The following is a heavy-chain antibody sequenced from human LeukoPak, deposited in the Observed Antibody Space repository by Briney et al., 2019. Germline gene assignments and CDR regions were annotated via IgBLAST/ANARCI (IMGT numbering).Heavy chain of an antibody. CDR2: IYTSGST. CDR3: ARDTAAATYYYYGMDV. Sequence: SETLSLTCTVSGGSISSGSYYWSWIRQSAGKGLEWIGRIYTSGSTNYNPSLKSRVTISVDTSKNQFSLKLSSVTAADTAVYYCARDTAAATYYYYGMDVWGQGTTVTVSS. V-gene: IGHV4-61*02. D-gene: IGHD6-13*01. CDR1: GGSISSGSYY. J-gene: IGHJ6*02.